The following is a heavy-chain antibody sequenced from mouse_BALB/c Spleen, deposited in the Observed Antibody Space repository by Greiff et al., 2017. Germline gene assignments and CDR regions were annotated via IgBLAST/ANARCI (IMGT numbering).Heavy chain of an antibody. Sequence: EVQLVESGGGLVQPGGSLKLSCAASGFTFSSYGMSWVRPTPDKRLELVATINSNGGSTYYPDSVKGRFTISRDNAKNTLYLQMSSLTSEDTAMYNCARDQAYYRYDEIAYGGQGALVTVAA. V-gene: IGHV5-6-3*01. CDR2: INSNGGST. CDR3: ARDQAYYRYDEIAY. CDR1: GFTFSSYG. J-gene: IGHJ3*01. D-gene: IGHD2-14*01.